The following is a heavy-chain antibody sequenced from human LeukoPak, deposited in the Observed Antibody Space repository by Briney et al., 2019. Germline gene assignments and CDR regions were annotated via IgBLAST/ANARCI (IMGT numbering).Heavy chain of an antibody. J-gene: IGHJ4*01. CDR3: AKGIYSSGWSYFDY. Sequence: GGSLRLSCAASGFTFSSYSMNWVRQAPGKGLEWVSTLSGSGITTYYADSVTGRFTISRDNSKNTLYLQMNSLRAEDTAVYYCAKGIYSSGWSYFDYWGHGTLVTVSS. CDR2: LSGSGITT. V-gene: IGHV3-23*01. CDR1: GFTFSSYS. D-gene: IGHD6-19*01.